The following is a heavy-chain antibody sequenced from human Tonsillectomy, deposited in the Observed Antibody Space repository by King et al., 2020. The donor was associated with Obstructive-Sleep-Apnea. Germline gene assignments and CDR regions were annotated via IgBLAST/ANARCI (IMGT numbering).Heavy chain of an antibody. J-gene: IGHJ4*02. V-gene: IGHV6-1*01. CDR2: TYYRSKWNT. CDR3: ARAPISARPGGEWDY. D-gene: IGHD6-6*01. Sequence: VQLQQSGPGLVKPSQTLSLTCAISGDSVSSNSAAWNWIRQSPSRGLEWLGRTYYRSKWNTDYAVSVKSRITIYPDTSKNQFSLQLSSVTPEDTAMYYCARAPISARPGGEWDYWGQGTLVSVSA. CDR1: GDSVSSNSAA.